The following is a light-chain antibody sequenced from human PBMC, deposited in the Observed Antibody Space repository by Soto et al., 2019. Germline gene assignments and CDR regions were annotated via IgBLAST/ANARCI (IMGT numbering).Light chain of an antibody. J-gene: IGKJ4*01. CDR2: GAS. Sequence: EIVMTQSPATLSVSPGERATLSCRASQSVSSNLAWYQQKPGQAPRLLIYGASTRATGIPARFSGSGSGTEFTLTISSLQSEDFAVYYCQQYNKWPPLTFGGGTKVKIK. CDR3: QQYNKWPPLT. CDR1: QSVSSN. V-gene: IGKV3-15*01.